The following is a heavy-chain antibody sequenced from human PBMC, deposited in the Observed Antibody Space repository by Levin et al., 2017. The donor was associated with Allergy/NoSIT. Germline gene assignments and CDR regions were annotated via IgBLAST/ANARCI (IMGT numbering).Heavy chain of an antibody. CDR1: GFTFSSYS. D-gene: IGHD3-16*01. CDR3: ARDGWGAGGMDV. V-gene: IGHV3-48*02. CDR2: IGSSSNGI. J-gene: IGHJ6*02. Sequence: GESLKISCAASGFTFSSYSMDWVRQAPGKGLEWVSYIGSSSNGIYYADSVRGRFTISRDNAKNLLYLQMNSLRDEDTAVYYCARDGWGAGGMDVWGQGTTVTVSS.